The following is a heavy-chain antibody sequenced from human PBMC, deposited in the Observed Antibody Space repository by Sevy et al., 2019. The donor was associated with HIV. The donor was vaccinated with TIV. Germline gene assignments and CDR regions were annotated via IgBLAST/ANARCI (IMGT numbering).Heavy chain of an antibody. V-gene: IGHV3-30*04. D-gene: IGHD3-22*01. CDR3: ARDLPSAVINRFYYYGLDV. J-gene: IGHJ6*02. CDR2: ISYDGGVK. CDR1: GFTFSIYA. Sequence: GGSLRLSCAASGFTFSIYAMHWVRQAPDKGLEWVAVISYDGGVKYFADSVKGRDTISRDNSKNTLYLQMNSLRPEDTAVYYCARDLPSAVINRFYYYGLDVWGQGTTVTVSS.